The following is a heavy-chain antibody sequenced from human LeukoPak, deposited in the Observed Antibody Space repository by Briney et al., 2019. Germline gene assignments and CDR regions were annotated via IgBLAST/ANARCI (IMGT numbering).Heavy chain of an antibody. V-gene: IGHV1-2*02. CDR3: ARVFDDAPTSGYSYGSPSYYYYMDV. CDR1: GSSFTGYY. Sequence: ASVKVSCEVSGSSFTGYYMRWVRQAPGQGLEWMGWINPNRSGTNYAPMFQGSATMTRDTSISTAYMELSRLRSDDTAVYYFARVFDDAPTSGYSYGSPSYYYYMDVWGKGTTVTVSS. D-gene: IGHD5-18*01. CDR2: INPNRSGT. J-gene: IGHJ6*03.